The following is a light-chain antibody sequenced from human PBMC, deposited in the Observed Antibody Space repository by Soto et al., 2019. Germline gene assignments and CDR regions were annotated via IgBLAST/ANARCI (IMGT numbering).Light chain of an antibody. Sequence: DIQMTQSPSTLSASVGDRVTITCRASQSISSWLAWYQQKPGKAPKLLIYKASSLESGVPSRFSGSGSGTEFTLTISSLQPDDFATYYCQQYNSYSWTFCQGTKVEI. CDR3: QQYNSYSWT. J-gene: IGKJ1*01. CDR1: QSISSW. V-gene: IGKV1-5*03. CDR2: KAS.